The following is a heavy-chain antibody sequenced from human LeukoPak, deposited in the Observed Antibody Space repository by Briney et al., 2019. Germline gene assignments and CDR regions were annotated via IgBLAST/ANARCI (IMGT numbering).Heavy chain of an antibody. CDR1: GGSISSSSYY. J-gene: IGHJ4*02. D-gene: IGHD4-17*01. V-gene: IGHV4-39*07. Sequence: SETLFLTCTVSGGSISSSSYYWGWIRQPPGKGLEWIGSIYYSGSTYYNPSLKSRVTISVDTSKNQFSLKLSSVTAADTAVYYCARGVSDYGDIFDYWGQGTLVTVSS. CDR2: IYYSGST. CDR3: ARGVSDYGDIFDY.